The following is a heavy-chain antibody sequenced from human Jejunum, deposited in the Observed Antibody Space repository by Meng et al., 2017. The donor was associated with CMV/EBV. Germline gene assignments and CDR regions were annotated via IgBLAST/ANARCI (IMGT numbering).Heavy chain of an antibody. CDR1: GLPFIDLR. Sequence: AGLPFIDLRMHWVRQAPGTGLEWVASISRRSSFIYYAASVKGRFTISRDNANNSLYPQMNSLRADDTAIYYCARDPTNGWYLDYWGQGTLVTVSS. CDR2: ISRRSSFI. J-gene: IGHJ4*02. V-gene: IGHV3-21*01. D-gene: IGHD6-19*01. CDR3: ARDPTNGWYLDY.